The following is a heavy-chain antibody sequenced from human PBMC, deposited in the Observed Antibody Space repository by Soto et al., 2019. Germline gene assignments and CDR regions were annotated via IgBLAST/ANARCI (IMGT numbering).Heavy chain of an antibody. CDR1: GYTFSIYG. Sequence: QVQLVQSGVEVKKPGASVKVSCKASGYTFSIYGINWVRQAPGQGLEWMGWIRPNNGNTKYAQNVQGRVTMTTDTSMSKAYMQLRSLRSDDTAVYYCASDLDVSGSYYTDYWGQGTLVTVSS. CDR2: IRPNNGNT. CDR3: ASDLDVSGSYYTDY. J-gene: IGHJ4*02. D-gene: IGHD3-10*01. V-gene: IGHV1-18*01.